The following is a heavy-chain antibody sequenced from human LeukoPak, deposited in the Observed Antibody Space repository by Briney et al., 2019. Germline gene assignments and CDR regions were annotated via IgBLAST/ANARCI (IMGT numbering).Heavy chain of an antibody. J-gene: IGHJ4*02. CDR3: ARVTYGSGTYGAFDY. Sequence: GGSLRLSCAASGFTFSNYAMSWVRQAPGKGLEWVSAISGTGGSAHYADSVKGRFTISRDNSKNTLYVQMNSLRAEDTAVYYCARVTYGSGTYGAFDYWGQGTLVTVSS. D-gene: IGHD3-10*01. V-gene: IGHV3-23*01. CDR1: GFTFSNYA. CDR2: ISGTGGSA.